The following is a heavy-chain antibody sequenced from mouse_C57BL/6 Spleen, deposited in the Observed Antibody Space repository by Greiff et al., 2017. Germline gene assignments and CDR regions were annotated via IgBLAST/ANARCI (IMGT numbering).Heavy chain of an antibody. D-gene: IGHD2-1*01. J-gene: IGHJ2*01. V-gene: IGHV1-5*01. CDR3: TGMEDGNYTYYYDY. CDR2: IYPGNSDT. CDR1: GYTFTSYW. Sequence: EVQLQQSGTVLARPGASVKMSCKTSGYTFTSYWMHWVKQRPGQGLEWIGAIYPGNSDTSYNQKFKGKAKLTAVTSASTAYMELSSLTNEDSAVYYCTGMEDGNYTYYYDYWGQGTTLTVSS.